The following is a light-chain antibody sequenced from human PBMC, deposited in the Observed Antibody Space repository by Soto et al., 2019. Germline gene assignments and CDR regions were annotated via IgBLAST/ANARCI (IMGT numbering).Light chain of an antibody. J-gene: IGKJ5*01. Sequence: IQMTQSPSSLSASVGDRVTITCRASQSISSYLNWYQQKPGKSPKLLIYAASSLQSGVPSRFSGSRSGTDFTLTISRLQFGDFATYYCQQSYYTPITFGQGTRLEIK. CDR2: AAS. V-gene: IGKV1-39*01. CDR3: QQSYYTPIT. CDR1: QSISSY.